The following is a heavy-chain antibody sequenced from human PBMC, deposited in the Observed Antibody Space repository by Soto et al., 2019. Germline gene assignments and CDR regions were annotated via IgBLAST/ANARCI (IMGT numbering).Heavy chain of an antibody. V-gene: IGHV3-66*01. Sequence: EVRLVESGGGLVQPGGSLRLSCAASGFTVSSNYMSWVRQAPGKGLEWVSVIYSGGSTYYADSGKGRFTISRDNSKNTLYFQMNRLRAEDTAVYYCARGEDYLEDWGQGTLVTVSS. J-gene: IGHJ4*02. CDR1: GFTVSSNY. CDR3: ARGEDYLED. CDR2: IYSGGST. D-gene: IGHD3-3*01.